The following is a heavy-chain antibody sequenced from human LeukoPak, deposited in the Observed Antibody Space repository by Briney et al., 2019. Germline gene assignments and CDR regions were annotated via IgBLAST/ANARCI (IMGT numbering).Heavy chain of an antibody. CDR2: ISAYNGHT. D-gene: IGHD4-17*01. J-gene: IGHJ4*02. Sequence: ASVKVSCKASGYTFTSYGITWVRQAPGQGLEWMGWISAYNGHTNYAQKLQGRVTMTTDTSTSTAYMELRSLRSEDTAVYYCARVTTVTTLDYWGQGTLVTVSS. CDR1: GYTFTSYG. V-gene: IGHV1-18*01. CDR3: ARVTTVTTLDY.